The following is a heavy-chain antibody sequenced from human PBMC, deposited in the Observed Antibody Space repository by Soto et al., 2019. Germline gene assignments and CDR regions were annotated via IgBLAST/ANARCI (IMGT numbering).Heavy chain of an antibody. V-gene: IGHV3-30*02. Sequence: HPGGSLRLSCAASGFTFSNNGMHWVRQTPGKGLEWVAFMSYDGSDTFYADSVNGRFTISRDNSKNTLFLHMSNLRAEDTAMYYCTIVRVADSALDHWGQGTLVTVSS. CDR2: MSYDGSDT. D-gene: IGHD3-10*02. CDR1: GFTFSNNG. CDR3: TIVRVADSALDH. J-gene: IGHJ4*02.